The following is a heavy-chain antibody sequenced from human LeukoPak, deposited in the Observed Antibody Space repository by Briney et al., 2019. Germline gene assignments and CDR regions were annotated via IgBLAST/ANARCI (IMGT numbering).Heavy chain of an antibody. CDR1: GFTVSSNY. CDR3: ASLSGLASKYRNIGDFDY. Sequence: PGGSLRLSCAASGFTVSSNYMSWVRQAPGKGLEWVSVIYSGGSTYYADSVKGRFTISRDNSKNTLYLQMNSLRAEDTAVYYCASLSGLASKYRNIGDFDYWGQGTLVTVSS. V-gene: IGHV3-66*01. CDR2: IYSGGST. J-gene: IGHJ4*02. D-gene: IGHD2/OR15-2a*01.